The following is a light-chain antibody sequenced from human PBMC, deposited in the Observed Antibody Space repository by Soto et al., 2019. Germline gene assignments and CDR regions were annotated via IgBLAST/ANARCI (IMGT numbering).Light chain of an antibody. CDR3: QQYETYWT. J-gene: IGKJ1*01. V-gene: IGKV1-5*03. CDR1: QSIGSW. Sequence: DIQMTQSPSTLSASVGDRVTITCRASQSIGSWLAWYQQKPGKAPKFLIYKASTLESGVPSRFSGSGSGTEFTLTLSSLQPDYFATYYCQQYETYWTFGQGTKVEIK. CDR2: KAS.